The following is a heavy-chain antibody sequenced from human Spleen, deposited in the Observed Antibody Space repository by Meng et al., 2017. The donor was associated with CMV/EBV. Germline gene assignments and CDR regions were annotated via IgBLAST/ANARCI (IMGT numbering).Heavy chain of an antibody. Sequence: ASVKVSCKASGGTFSSYAISWVRQAPGQGLEWMGWINPNSGGTDYAQKFQGRVTMTRDTSISTAYMELSRLRSDDTAVYYCVSGPNFLEVFDYWGQGTLVTVSS. V-gene: IGHV1-2*02. J-gene: IGHJ4*02. CDR2: INPNSGGT. CDR3: VSGPNFLEVFDY. CDR1: GGTFSSYA. D-gene: IGHD3-3*01.